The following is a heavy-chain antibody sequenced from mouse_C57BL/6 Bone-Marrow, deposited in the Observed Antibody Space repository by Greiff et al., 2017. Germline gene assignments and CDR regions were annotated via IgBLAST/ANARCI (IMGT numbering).Heavy chain of an antibody. CDR3: ARYSSGYGY. CDR1: GYTFTSYW. V-gene: IGHV1-55*01. Sequence: QVQLQQSGAELVKPGASVKMSCKASGYTFTSYWITWVKQGPGQGLEWIGDIYPGSGSTNYNEKFKSKATLTVDTSSSTAYMQLSSLTSEDSAVYYGARYSSGYGYWGQGTTLTVSS. D-gene: IGHD3-2*02. J-gene: IGHJ2*01. CDR2: IYPGSGST.